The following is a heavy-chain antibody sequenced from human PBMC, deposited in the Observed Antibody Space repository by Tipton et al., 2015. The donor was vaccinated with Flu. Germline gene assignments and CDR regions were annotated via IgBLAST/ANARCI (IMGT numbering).Heavy chain of an antibody. CDR3: ARVGAVTMVRGLAFYAFEI. V-gene: IGHV4-39*07. J-gene: IGHJ3*02. D-gene: IGHD3-10*01. Sequence: TLSLTCTVSGSSISSESYYWGWIRHPPGKGLAWIGNIYHSGSTNYNRSLKSRVTISLYKSKHQFSLNLSSVTAADTAVYYCARVGAVTMVRGLAFYAFEIWGLGTMGAVSS. CDR1: GSSISSESYY. CDR2: IYHSGST.